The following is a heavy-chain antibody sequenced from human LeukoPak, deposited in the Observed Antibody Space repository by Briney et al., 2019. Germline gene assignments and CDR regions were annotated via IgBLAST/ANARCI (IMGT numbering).Heavy chain of an antibody. V-gene: IGHV4-34*01. CDR3: ARDVAAAGTGWFDP. J-gene: IGHJ5*02. CDR1: GGSFSGYY. Sequence: SETLSLTCAVYGGSFSGYYWSWSRQPPGKGLEWIGEINHSGSTNYNPSLKSRVTIPVDTSKNQFSLKLSSVTAADTAVYYCARDVAAAGTGWFDPWGQGTLVTVSS. CDR2: INHSGST. D-gene: IGHD6-13*01.